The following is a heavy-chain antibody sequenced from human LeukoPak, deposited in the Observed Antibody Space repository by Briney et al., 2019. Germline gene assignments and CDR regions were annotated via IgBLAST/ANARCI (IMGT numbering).Heavy chain of an antibody. D-gene: IGHD6-13*01. CDR2: ISAYNGNT. CDR1: GYTFTSYG. J-gene: IGHJ3*02. V-gene: IGHV1-18*01. CDR3: ARVLGKQQLHAFDI. Sequence: ASVKVSCKASGYTFTSYGISWVRQAPGQGLEWMGWISAYNGNTNYAQKLQGRVTMTTDTSTSTAYMELRSLRSDDTAAYYCARVLGKQQLHAFDIWGQGTMVTVSS.